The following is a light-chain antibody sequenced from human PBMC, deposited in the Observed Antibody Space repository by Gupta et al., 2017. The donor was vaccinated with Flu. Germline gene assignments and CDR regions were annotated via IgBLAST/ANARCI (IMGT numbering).Light chain of an antibody. Sequence: ERATLSCRASQRIISDLAWFQLKPGQAPRLLIYDAYNRATGIPARFSGRGCGRDFTLTISSLEPADFAVYYCQERSRWPLLTFGGGTKVEI. CDR1: QRIISD. V-gene: IGKV3-11*02. J-gene: IGKJ4*01. CDR3: QERSRWPLLT. CDR2: DAY.